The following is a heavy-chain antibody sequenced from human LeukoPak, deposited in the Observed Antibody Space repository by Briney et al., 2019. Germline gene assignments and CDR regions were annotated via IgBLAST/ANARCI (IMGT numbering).Heavy chain of an antibody. V-gene: IGHV3-23*01. CDR1: GFTFSNYA. Sequence: PGGSLRLSCAASGFTFSNYAMSWVRQAPGKGLEWVSVISGSGGSTYYADCVKGQFTIFRDNSKNTVYLQMNSLRADDTAVYYCAKGDTGMVRRYYFDYWGQGTLVTVSS. D-gene: IGHD5-18*01. J-gene: IGHJ4*02. CDR2: ISGSGGST. CDR3: AKGDTGMVRRYYFDY.